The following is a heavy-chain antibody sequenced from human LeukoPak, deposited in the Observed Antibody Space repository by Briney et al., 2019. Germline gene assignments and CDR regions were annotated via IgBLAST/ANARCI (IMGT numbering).Heavy chain of an antibody. J-gene: IGHJ3*02. Sequence: SETLSLTCTASGGSISSSSYYWDWIRQPPGKGLEWIGTIYYSGTTYYNPSLKSRVTISVDTSRNQFSLKLSSVTATDTAVYYCARMIGDDAFDIWGQGTMVTVSS. CDR1: GGSISSSSYY. D-gene: IGHD3-22*01. CDR2: IYYSGTT. CDR3: ARMIGDDAFDI. V-gene: IGHV4-39*01.